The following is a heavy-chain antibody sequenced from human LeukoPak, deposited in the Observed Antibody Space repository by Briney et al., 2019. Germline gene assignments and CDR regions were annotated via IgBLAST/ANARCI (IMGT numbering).Heavy chain of an antibody. Sequence: GESLNISCKGSGYTFTTYWIGWVRQMPGKGLEWMGIIYPGDSDPRYSPSFQGQVTISADTSISTAYLQWSSLKASDSAMYYCVRHGLGSSWFGFDYWGQGTLVTVSS. D-gene: IGHD6-13*01. J-gene: IGHJ4*02. CDR1: GYTFTTYW. CDR3: VRHGLGSSWFGFDY. CDR2: IYPGDSDP. V-gene: IGHV5-51*01.